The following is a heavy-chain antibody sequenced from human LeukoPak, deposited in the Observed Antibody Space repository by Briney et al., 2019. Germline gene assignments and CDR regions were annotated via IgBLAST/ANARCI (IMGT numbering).Heavy chain of an antibody. CDR1: GGSINSYY. V-gene: IGHV4-59*12. CDR2: IYYSGST. D-gene: IGHD3-22*01. Sequence: SETLSLTCTVSGGSINSYYWSWIRQPPGKGLEWIAYIYYSGSTSYNPSLKSRVTISVDKSKNQFFLNLSSVTAADTAVYYCAGLVGRYSSGLYYYYFDYWGQGTLVTVSS. CDR3: AGLVGRYSSGLYYYYFDY. J-gene: IGHJ4*02.